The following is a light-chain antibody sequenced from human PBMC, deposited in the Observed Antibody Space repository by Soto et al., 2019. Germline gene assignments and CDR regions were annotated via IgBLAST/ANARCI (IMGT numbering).Light chain of an antibody. V-gene: IGKV4-1*01. Sequence: IVLTQSPDSLAVSLGERATINCKSSQSFLYSSNNKNYLAWYQQKPGQPPKLLIYWASTRESGVPDRFSGSGSGTDFTLTINSLQPEDFATYYCQQSYSSPRTFGQGTKVDIK. CDR2: WAS. CDR3: QQSYSSPRT. CDR1: QSFLYSSNNKNY. J-gene: IGKJ1*01.